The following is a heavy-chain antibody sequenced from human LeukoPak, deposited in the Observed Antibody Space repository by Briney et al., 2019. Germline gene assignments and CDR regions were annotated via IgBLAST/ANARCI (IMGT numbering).Heavy chain of an antibody. CDR3: ASGPEEGGYCSSTSCPLDY. J-gene: IGHJ4*02. V-gene: IGHV4-31*03. D-gene: IGHD2-2*01. CDR2: IYYSGST. CDR1: GGSISSGGYY. Sequence: SETLSLTCTASGGSISSGGYYWSWIRQHPGKGLEWIGYIYYSGSTYYNPSLKSRVTISVDTSKNQFSLKLSSVTAADTAVYYCASGPEEGGYCSSTSCPLDYWGQGTLVTVSS.